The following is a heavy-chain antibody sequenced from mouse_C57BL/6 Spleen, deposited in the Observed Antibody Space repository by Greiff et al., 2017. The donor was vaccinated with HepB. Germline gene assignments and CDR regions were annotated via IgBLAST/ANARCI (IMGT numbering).Heavy chain of an antibody. D-gene: IGHD2-2*01. CDR2: IHPNSGST. Sequence: QVQLQQPGAELVKPGASVKLSCKASGYTFTSYWMHWVKQRPGQGLEWIGMIHPNSGSTNYNEKFKSKATLTVDKSSSTAYMQLSGLTSEDSAVYYCARGGSTMVTAGGYYFDYWGQGTTLTVSS. V-gene: IGHV1-64*01. CDR3: ARGGSTMVTAGGYYFDY. J-gene: IGHJ2*01. CDR1: GYTFTSYW.